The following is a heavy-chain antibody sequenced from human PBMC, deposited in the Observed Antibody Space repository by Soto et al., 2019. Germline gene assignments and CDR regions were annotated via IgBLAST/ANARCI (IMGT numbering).Heavy chain of an antibody. CDR1: GGSISSGGYS. D-gene: IGHD2-2*01. CDR2: IYHSGST. J-gene: IGHJ4*02. CDR3: ARAKPAYAVV. V-gene: IGHV4-30-2*01. Sequence: QLQLQESGSGLVKPSQTLSLTCAVSGGSISSGGYSWSWIRQPPGKGLEWIGYIYHSGSTYYNPSPKRRATTAVDRSKNQFSLKLISVTAADTAVYYCARAKPAYAVVWGQGTLVTVSS.